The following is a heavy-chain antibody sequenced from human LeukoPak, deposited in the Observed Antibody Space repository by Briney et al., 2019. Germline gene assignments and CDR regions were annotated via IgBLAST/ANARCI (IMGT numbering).Heavy chain of an antibody. Sequence: GGSLRLSCAASGYTFSSYSMNWVRQAPGKGLEWVSSISSSSSYIYYADSVKGRFTISRDNAKNSLFLQMNTLRAEDTAVYYCARGNGGSTTVTSSDDYWGQGTLVTVSS. V-gene: IGHV3-21*01. CDR1: GYTFSSYS. CDR3: ARGNGGSTTVTSSDDY. J-gene: IGHJ4*02. CDR2: ISSSSSYI. D-gene: IGHD4-11*01.